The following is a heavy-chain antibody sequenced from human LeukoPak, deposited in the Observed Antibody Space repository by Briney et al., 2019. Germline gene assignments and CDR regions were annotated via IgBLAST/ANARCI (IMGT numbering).Heavy chain of an antibody. J-gene: IGHJ4*02. D-gene: IGHD5-12*01. CDR2: IDGSGGST. Sequence: GSLSLSCAASGFTFSSYAMSWFRQAPGRGLEWVSAIDGSGGSTYYADSVKGRFTISRDNSKNTLYLQMNSLRAEDTAIYYCAKDRRLPWDYFDSWGQGTLVTVSS. CDR3: AKDRRLPWDYFDS. V-gene: IGHV3-23*01. CDR1: GFTFSSYA.